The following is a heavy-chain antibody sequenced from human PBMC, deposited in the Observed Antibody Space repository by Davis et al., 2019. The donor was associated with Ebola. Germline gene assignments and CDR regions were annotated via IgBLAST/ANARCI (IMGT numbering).Heavy chain of an antibody. CDR1: GFTVSSNY. Sequence: PGGSLRLSCAASGFTVSSNYMSWVRQAPGKGLEWVSVIYSGGSTYYADSVKGRFTISRDNSKNTLYLQMNSLRAEDTAVYYCARDQGRSSGWSRPYNWFDPWGQGTLVTVSS. D-gene: IGHD6-19*01. CDR2: IYSGGST. J-gene: IGHJ5*02. CDR3: ARDQGRSSGWSRPYNWFDP. V-gene: IGHV3-66*01.